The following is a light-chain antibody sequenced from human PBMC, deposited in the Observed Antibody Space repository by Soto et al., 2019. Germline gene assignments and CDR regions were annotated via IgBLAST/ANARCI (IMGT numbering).Light chain of an antibody. CDR3: QQYGRSLWT. CDR1: QSVSSSY. V-gene: IGKV3-20*01. Sequence: ETVLTQSPGTLSLSPGERATLSCRASQSVSSSYLAWYQQKPGQAPRLLIYGASSRATGIPDRFSGSGSGTDFTITISRLEPEDFAVYYCQQYGRSLWTFGQGTKVEIK. J-gene: IGKJ1*01. CDR2: GAS.